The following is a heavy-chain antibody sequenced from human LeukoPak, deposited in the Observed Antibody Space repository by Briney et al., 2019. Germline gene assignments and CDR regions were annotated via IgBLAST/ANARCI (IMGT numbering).Heavy chain of an antibody. CDR3: ARDSVGSYRITFDY. V-gene: IGHV1-24*01. CDR2: FDPEDGET. J-gene: IGHJ4*02. Sequence: GASVKVSCKVSGYTLTELSMHWVRQAPGKGLEWMGGFDPEDGETIYAQKFQGRVTMTRDTSTSTVYMELSSLRSEDTAVYYCARDSVGSYRITFDYWGQGTLVTVSS. D-gene: IGHD3-16*02. CDR1: GYTLTELS.